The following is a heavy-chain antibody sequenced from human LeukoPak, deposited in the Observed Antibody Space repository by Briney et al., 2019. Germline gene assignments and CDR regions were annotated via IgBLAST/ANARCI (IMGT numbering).Heavy chain of an antibody. CDR1: GGSISSGDYY. D-gene: IGHD3-22*01. V-gene: IGHV4-30-4*01. Sequence: SQTLSLTCTVSGGSISSGDYYWSWIRQPPGKGLEWIGYIYYSGSTYYNPSLKSRVTISVDTSKNQLSLKLSSVTAADTAVYYCARYYYDSSGDYYSDYWGQGTLVTVSS. J-gene: IGHJ4*02. CDR2: IYYSGST. CDR3: ARYYYDSSGDYYSDY.